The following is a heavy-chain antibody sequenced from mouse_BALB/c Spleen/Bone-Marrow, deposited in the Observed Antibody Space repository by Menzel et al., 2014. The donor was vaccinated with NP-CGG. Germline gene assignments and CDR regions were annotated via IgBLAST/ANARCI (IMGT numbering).Heavy chain of an antibody. D-gene: IGHD2-14*01. Sequence: QVQLQQSGPGLVAPSQSLSITCTVSGFSLTIYGVHWVRQPPGKGLEWLGVSWAGGSTSYNSALLSRLTISKDISKSQVFLKMNSLQTDDTAMYYCAREGYDHAMDYWGRGTSVTVSS. CDR3: AREGYDHAMDY. CDR1: GFSLTIYG. J-gene: IGHJ4*01. V-gene: IGHV2-9*02. CDR2: SWAGGST.